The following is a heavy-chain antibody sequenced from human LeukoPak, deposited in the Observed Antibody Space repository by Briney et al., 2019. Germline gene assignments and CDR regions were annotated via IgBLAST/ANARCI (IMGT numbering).Heavy chain of an antibody. CDR2: ISSSSSTI. D-gene: IGHD3-22*01. CDR3: ASNYDSSGYYYDEFDY. Sequence: GGSLRLSCAASGFTVSSNYMSWVRQAPGKGLEWVSYISSSSSTIYYADSVKGRFTISRDNAKNSLYLQMNSLRDEDTAVYYCASNYDSSGYYYDEFDYWGQGTLVTVSS. J-gene: IGHJ4*02. CDR1: GFTVSSNY. V-gene: IGHV3-48*02.